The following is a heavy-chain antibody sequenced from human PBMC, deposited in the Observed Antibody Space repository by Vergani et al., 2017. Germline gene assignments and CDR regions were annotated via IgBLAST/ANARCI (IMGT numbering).Heavy chain of an antibody. CDR1: GFTFDDYA. CDR3: AKDLAAGAEGTDY. Sequence: VQLVESGGGVVQPGGSLRLSCAASGFTFDDYAMHWVRQAPGKGLEWVSGISWNSGSIGYADSMKGRFTISRDNAKNSLYLQMNSLRAEDTALYYCAKDLAAGAEGTDYWGQGTLVTVSP. J-gene: IGHJ4*02. V-gene: IGHV3-9*01. CDR2: ISWNSGSI. D-gene: IGHD6-19*01.